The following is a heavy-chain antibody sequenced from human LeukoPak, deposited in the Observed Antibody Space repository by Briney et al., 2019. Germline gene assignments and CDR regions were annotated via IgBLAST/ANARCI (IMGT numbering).Heavy chain of an antibody. CDR3: ARGGEYYYDSSGYLEYFQH. V-gene: IGHV4-34*01. D-gene: IGHD3-22*01. Sequence: PSETLSLTCAVYGGSFSGYYWSWIRQPPGKGLEWIGEINHSGSTNYNPSLKSRVTISVDTSKNQFSLKLSSVTAADTAVYYCARGGEYYYDSSGYLEYFQHWGQGTLVTVSS. CDR1: GGSFSGYY. CDR2: INHSGST. J-gene: IGHJ1*01.